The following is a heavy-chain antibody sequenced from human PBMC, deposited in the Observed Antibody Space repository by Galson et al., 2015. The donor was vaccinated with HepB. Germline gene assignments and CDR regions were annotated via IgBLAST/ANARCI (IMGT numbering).Heavy chain of an antibody. D-gene: IGHD4-11*01. CDR3: AKGGWTTVTPPLWH. Sequence: SLRLSCAASGFTFNNYGMHWVRQAPGKGLEWVAVISYHGSNKYYADSVKGRFTISRDNSKNTLYLQMNSLRAEDTAVYYCAKGGWTTVTPPLWHWGQGTPVTVYS. V-gene: IGHV3-30*18. CDR2: ISYHGSNK. J-gene: IGHJ4*02. CDR1: GFTFNNYG.